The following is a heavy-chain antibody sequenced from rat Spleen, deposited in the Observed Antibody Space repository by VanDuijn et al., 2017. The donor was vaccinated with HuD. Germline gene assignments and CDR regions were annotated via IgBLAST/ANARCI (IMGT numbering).Heavy chain of an antibody. CDR3: ATTPGRPFAY. Sequence: EVQLVESGGGLVQPGRSLKLSCAASGFTFSDYYMAWVRQAPKKGLEWVASIVFDSSGVYYRDSVKGRFTISRDNAKSTLYLQMDSLRSEDTATYYCATTPGRPFAYWGQGALVTVSS. J-gene: IGHJ3*01. CDR2: IVFDSSGV. CDR1: GFTFSDYY. V-gene: IGHV5-7*01. D-gene: IGHD5-1*01.